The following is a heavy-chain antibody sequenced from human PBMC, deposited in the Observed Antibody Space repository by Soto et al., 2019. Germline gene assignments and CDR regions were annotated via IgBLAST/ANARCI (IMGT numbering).Heavy chain of an antibody. CDR1: GDSVSNNGAT. Sequence: SQTLSLTCAICGDSVSNNGATRNWIRQSPSRGLEWLGRAYYRSRWQYDYATSVRGRITINPDTSKNQFSLHLSSVTPEDTAVYYCARDPPDFNSGFDSWGQGSLVPVSS. V-gene: IGHV6-1*01. D-gene: IGHD1-26*01. J-gene: IGHJ4*02. CDR3: ARDPPDFNSGFDS. CDR2: AYYRSRWQY.